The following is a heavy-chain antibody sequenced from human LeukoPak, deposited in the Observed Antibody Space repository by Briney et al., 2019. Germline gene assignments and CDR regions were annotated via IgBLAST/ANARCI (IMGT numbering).Heavy chain of an antibody. CDR2: IYYRGTT. D-gene: IGHD3-10*01. V-gene: IGHV4-39*01. Sequence: SETLSLICVVSGDSISISSYYWIWIRQSPGKGLEWIGSIYYRGTTYYNPSLKSRATISVDTSKQQFSLKLSSVTAVDTAVYYCARQGSSTIGHYFDYWGQGTQVTVSS. CDR1: GDSISISSYY. CDR3: ARQGSSTIGHYFDY. J-gene: IGHJ4*02.